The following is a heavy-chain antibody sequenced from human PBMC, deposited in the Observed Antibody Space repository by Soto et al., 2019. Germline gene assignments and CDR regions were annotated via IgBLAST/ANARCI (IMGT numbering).Heavy chain of an antibody. J-gene: IGHJ5*02. D-gene: IGHD6-19*01. V-gene: IGHV1-3*01. CDR2: INAGNGNT. CDR1: GYTFTSYA. CDR3: ARASTVRQWLVPGRGWFDP. Sequence: QVQLVQSGAEVKKPGASVKVSCKASGYTFTSYAMHWVRQAPGQRLEWMGWINAGNGNTKYSQKFQGRVTITRDTSASTAYMELSSLRSEDTAVYYCARASTVRQWLVPGRGWFDPWGQGTLVTVSS.